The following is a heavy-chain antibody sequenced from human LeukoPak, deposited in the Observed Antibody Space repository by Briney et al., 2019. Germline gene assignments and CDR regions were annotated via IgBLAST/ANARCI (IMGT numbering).Heavy chain of an antibody. Sequence: GGSLRLSCAASGFTFSSYEMNWVRQAPGKGLEWVSAISGSGGSTYYADSVKGRFTISRDNSKNTLYLQMNSLRAEDTAVFYCAKIAETSGSYGQGYDYWGQGTLVTVSS. CDR2: ISGSGGST. J-gene: IGHJ4*02. CDR3: AKIAETSGSYGQGYDY. V-gene: IGHV3-23*01. D-gene: IGHD1-26*01. CDR1: GFTFSSYE.